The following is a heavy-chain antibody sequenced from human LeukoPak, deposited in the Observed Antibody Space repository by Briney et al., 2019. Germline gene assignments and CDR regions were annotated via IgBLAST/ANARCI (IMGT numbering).Heavy chain of an antibody. CDR2: IHYSGST. D-gene: IGHD6-13*01. Sequence: SQTLSLTCTVSGGSISSGGYYWSWIRQHSGKGLEWIGYIHYSGSTHCNPSLKSRVTISVDTSKNQFSLKLRSVTAADTAVYYCARDRGEGSWYWFDPWGQGTRVIVSS. CDR3: ARDRGEGSWYWFDP. V-gene: IGHV4-31*03. CDR1: GGSISSGGYY. J-gene: IGHJ5*02.